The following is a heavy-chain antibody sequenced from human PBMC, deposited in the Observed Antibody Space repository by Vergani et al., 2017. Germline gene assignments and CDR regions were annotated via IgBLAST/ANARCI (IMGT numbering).Heavy chain of an antibody. D-gene: IGHD2-2*01. CDR3: ARVGYCSTTSCYVGGLDY. Sequence: QVQLVQSGAEVKKPGSSVKVSCKASGGTFSSYGISWVRQAPGQGLEWIGGIIPVFGTPHYAQKFQGRGTITADGSTSTAYMELSSLRSEDTAVYYCARVGYCSTTSCYVGGLDYWGQGTLVTVSS. CDR1: GGTFSSYG. J-gene: IGHJ4*02. CDR2: IIPVFGTP. V-gene: IGHV1-69*12.